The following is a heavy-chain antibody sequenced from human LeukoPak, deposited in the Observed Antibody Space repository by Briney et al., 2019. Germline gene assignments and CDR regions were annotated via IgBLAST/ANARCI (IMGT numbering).Heavy chain of an antibody. CDR3: ARGYGSGEDGDY. D-gene: IGHD3-10*01. CDR1: GFTFDDYG. CDR2: INWNGGST. Sequence: PGGSLGLSCAASGFTFDDYGMSWVRQAPGKGLEWVSGINWNGGSTGYADSLKGRFTISRDNAKNSLYLQMNSLRAEDTALYYCARGYGSGEDGDYWGQGTLVTVSS. V-gene: IGHV3-20*04. J-gene: IGHJ4*02.